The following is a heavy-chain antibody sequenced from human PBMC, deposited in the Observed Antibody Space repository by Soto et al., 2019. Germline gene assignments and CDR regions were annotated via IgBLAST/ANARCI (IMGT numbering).Heavy chain of an antibody. V-gene: IGHV4-34*01. J-gene: IGHJ4*02. CDR2: INHSGST. D-gene: IGHD1-1*01. Sequence: PSETLSLTCAVYGGSFSGYYLSWIRQPPGKGLEWIGEINHSGSTNYNPSLKSRVTISVDTSKNQFSLKLSSVTAADTAVYYCARGLGTGTTPSPRRWSKNIMFDYWGQGTLVTVSS. CDR3: ARGLGTGTTPSPRRWSKNIMFDY. CDR1: GGSFSGYY.